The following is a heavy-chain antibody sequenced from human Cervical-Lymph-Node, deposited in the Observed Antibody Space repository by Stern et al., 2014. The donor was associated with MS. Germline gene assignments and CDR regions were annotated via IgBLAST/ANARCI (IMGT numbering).Heavy chain of an antibody. CDR3: AHNFGSAGNLDNAFDI. CDR2: FYWNGDK. Sequence: QVTLKESGPTLVKPTQTLTLTCTFSGFSLSTSGVSVAWIRQPPGKALEWLGLFYWNGDKRYNPSLKSRVTITKDTSENQVVLKMTSMAPVDTATYYCAHNFGSAGNLDNAFDIWGRGTMVTVSS. V-gene: IGHV2-5*01. J-gene: IGHJ3*02. CDR1: GFSLSTSGVS. D-gene: IGHD4-23*01.